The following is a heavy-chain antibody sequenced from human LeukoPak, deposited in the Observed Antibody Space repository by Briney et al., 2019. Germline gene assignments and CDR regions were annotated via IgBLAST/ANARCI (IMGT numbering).Heavy chain of an antibody. D-gene: IGHD2-21*02. CDR2: IYYSRST. J-gene: IGHJ4*02. Sequence: SETLSLTCTVSRGSISISSYYWGWIRQPRGKGLERIGSIYYSRSTYYNPSLKSRVTISVDTSKNQFSLKLSSVTAAYTAVYYCVTLRMVTIGGIDYWGQGTLVPVSS. V-gene: IGHV4-39*01. CDR3: VTLRMVTIGGIDY. CDR1: RGSISISSYY.